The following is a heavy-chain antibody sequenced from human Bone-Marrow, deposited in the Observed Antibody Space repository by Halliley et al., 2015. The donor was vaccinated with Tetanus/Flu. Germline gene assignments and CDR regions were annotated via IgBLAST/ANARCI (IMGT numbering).Heavy chain of an antibody. Sequence: TLSLTCSVSGGSISSSSYYWGWIRQPPGKGLEWIGTIYYSGTTYYNPSLKSRVTISVDTSKNQFSLQLNSVSAADTAVYYCARLPDSTSRFVYWGQGTLVTVSS. J-gene: IGHJ4*02. CDR1: GGSISSSSYY. CDR2: IYYSGTT. V-gene: IGHV4-39*01. D-gene: IGHD6-13*01. CDR3: ARLPDSTSRFVY.